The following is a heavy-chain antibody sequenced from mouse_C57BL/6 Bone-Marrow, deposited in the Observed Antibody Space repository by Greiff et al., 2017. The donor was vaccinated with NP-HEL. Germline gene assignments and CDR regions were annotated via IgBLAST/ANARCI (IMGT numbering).Heavy chain of an antibody. CDR2: ISYDGSN. J-gene: IGHJ3*01. CDR3: ASIYDGYYDWFAY. CDR1: GYSITSGYY. V-gene: IGHV3-6*01. D-gene: IGHD2-3*01. Sequence: ESGPGLVKPSQSLSLTCSVTGYSITSGYYWNWIRQFPGNKLEWMGYISYDGSNNYNPSLKNRISITRDTSKNQFFLKLNSVTTEDTATYYCASIYDGYYDWFAYWGQGTLVTVSA.